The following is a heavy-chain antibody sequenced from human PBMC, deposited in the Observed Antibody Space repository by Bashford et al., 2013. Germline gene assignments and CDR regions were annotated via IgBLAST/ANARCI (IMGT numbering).Heavy chain of an antibody. CDR3: AKGDRYFWGDVYNYGMDV. CDR2: ISGSSGST. Sequence: VDSGGSLRLSCAASKFIFDNFAMSWVRQAPGKGLEWVSAISGSSGSTYYADSVKGRFTISRDNSKNTLFLQMESLRAEDTGTYYCAKGDRYFWGDVYNYGMDVWGQGTTVTVSS. J-gene: IGHJ6*02. V-gene: IGHV3-23*01. D-gene: IGHD3-16*01. CDR1: KFIFDNFA.